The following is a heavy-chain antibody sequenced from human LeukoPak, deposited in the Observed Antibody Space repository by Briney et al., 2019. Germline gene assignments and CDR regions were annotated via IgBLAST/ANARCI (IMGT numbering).Heavy chain of an antibody. CDR3: ARVGLDRRGYSGYEAFDY. D-gene: IGHD5-12*01. J-gene: IGHJ4*02. V-gene: IGHV3-74*01. Sequence: GSLRLSCAGSGFSFSGYWMHRVRQVLGKGLVWVSRIDNDGSPKRDGNSPSYADSVKGRFTISRDNAKNTLYLQINSLRAEDTAVYYCARVGLDRRGYSGYEAFDYWGQGTLVTVSS. CDR2: IDNDGSPKRDGNSP. CDR1: GFSFSGYW.